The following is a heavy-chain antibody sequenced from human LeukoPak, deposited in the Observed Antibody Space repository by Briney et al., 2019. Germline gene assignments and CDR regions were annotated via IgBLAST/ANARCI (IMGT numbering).Heavy chain of an antibody. D-gene: IGHD6-25*01. CDR2: ISTVSTYK. J-gene: IGHJ6*03. Sequence: GGSLRLSCAASGFTFTDYSMTWVRQAPGKGLEWVSSISTVSTYKFYSDSVKGRFTTSRDNAKNILYLQMSGLSAEDTAVYYCARDGSGFYLYYYMDVWGRGTPVTVSS. V-gene: IGHV3-21*01. CDR1: GFTFTDYS. CDR3: ARDGSGFYLYYYMDV.